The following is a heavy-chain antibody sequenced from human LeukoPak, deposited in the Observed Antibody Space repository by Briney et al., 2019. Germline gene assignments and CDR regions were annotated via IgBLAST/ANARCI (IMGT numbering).Heavy chain of an antibody. D-gene: IGHD6-13*01. Sequence: PGGSLRLSCAASGFTFSSYAMSWVRQAPGKGLEWVSAISGSGGSTYYADSVKGRFTISRDNSKNTLYLQMNSLRAEDTAVYYCAKDAAAAGETPYYFDYWGQGTLVTVSS. V-gene: IGHV3-23*01. J-gene: IGHJ4*02. CDR1: GFTFSSYA. CDR2: ISGSGGST. CDR3: AKDAAAAGETPYYFDY.